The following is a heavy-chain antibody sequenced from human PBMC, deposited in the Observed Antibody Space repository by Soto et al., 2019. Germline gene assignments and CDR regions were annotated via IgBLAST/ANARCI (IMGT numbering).Heavy chain of an antibody. V-gene: IGHV3-23*01. CDR3: AKPPDYNWNDY. CDR1: GFTFSSYT. Sequence: PGGSLRLSCAASGFTFSSYTMSWVRQAPGKGLEWVSTISGSGSSTYSADSVKGRFTISRDNSKNTLYLQMNSLRVEDTAIYYCAKPPDYNWNDYWGQGALVTVSS. J-gene: IGHJ4*02. CDR2: ISGSGSST. D-gene: IGHD1-20*01.